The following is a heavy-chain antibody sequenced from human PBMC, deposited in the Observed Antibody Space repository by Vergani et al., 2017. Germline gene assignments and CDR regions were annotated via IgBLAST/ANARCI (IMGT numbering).Heavy chain of an antibody. CDR1: GAYVGSGGYY. V-gene: IGHV4-31*03. Sequence: QVQLQESGPGLVKASQTLSLTCSVLGAYVGSGGYYWSWVRQRPGMGLDWIGYIYYSGTTYYNPSLESRLTIPLDTSENHLSLKLTSVTAADTAVYYCTRHWAVVAANNWFDPWGQGALVTVSS. CDR2: IYYSGTT. J-gene: IGHJ5*02. CDR3: TRHWAVVAANNWFDP. D-gene: IGHD2-15*01.